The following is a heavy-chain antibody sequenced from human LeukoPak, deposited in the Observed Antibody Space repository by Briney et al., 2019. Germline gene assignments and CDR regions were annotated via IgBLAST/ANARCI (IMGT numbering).Heavy chain of an antibody. V-gene: IGHV3-23*01. CDR2: ISRGGGDST. CDR3: ARDGPYGSGSYGVDY. CDR1: GFTFSSYA. J-gene: IGHJ4*02. D-gene: IGHD3-10*01. Sequence: GGSLRLSCAASGFTFSSYAMSWVRQAPGKGLEWVSAISRGGGDSTTYAASVRGRFSISRDNSKNTLCLQMNSLRAEDTAVYYCARDGPYGSGSYGVDYWGQGTLVTVSS.